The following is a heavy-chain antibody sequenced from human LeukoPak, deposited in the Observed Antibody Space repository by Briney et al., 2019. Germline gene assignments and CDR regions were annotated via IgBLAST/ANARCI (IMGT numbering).Heavy chain of an antibody. CDR2: IYYSGST. D-gene: IGHD6-6*01. CDR3: ARSSIAVRTEAFDI. V-gene: IGHV4-59*01. J-gene: IGHJ3*02. Sequence: SETLSHTCTVSGGSISSYYWSWIRQPPGRGLEWIGHIYYSGSTNYNPSLKSRVTISVATSKIQFSLNLNSVTAADTAVYYCARSSIAVRTEAFDIWGQGTMVTVSS. CDR1: GGSISSYY.